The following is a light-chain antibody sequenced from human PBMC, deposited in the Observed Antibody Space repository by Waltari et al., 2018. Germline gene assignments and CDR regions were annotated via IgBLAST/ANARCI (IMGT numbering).Light chain of an antibody. V-gene: IGLV2-14*01. J-gene: IGLJ3*02. Sequence: QSALTHPASLPGSPGPPITIPCTGTTMDVGGYPSSPWHQQHPGKAPKLIIFEVSYRPAGVSNRFSGTKCGNTASLTISGLQADDEADYYCSSYTSTTDLVFGGGTKVTVL. CDR2: EVS. CDR1: TMDVGGYPS. CDR3: SSYTSTTDLV.